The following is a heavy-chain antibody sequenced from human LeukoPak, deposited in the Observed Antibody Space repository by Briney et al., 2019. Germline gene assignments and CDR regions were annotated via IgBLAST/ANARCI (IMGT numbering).Heavy chain of an antibody. Sequence: GGSLRLSCAASGFTFTIYWMSWVRQAPGKGLEWVANIRPDGNEIHYGDSVRGRFTISRDNAKNSLYLQMNSLRAEDTAVYYCARYCSGGSCWDSWGQGTLVTVSS. D-gene: IGHD2-15*01. V-gene: IGHV3-7*01. CDR3: ARYCSGGSCWDS. CDR1: GFTFTIYW. CDR2: IRPDGNEI. J-gene: IGHJ4*02.